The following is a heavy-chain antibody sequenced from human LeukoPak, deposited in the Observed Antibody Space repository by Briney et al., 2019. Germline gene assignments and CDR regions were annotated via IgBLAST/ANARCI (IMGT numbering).Heavy chain of an antibody. V-gene: IGHV3-66*01. CDR2: IYSGGST. Sequence: PGGSLRLSCAASGFTVSSNYMSWVRQAPGKGLEWVSVIYSGGSTYYADSVKGRFTISRDNSKNTLYLQMNSLRAKDTAVYYCARWDGYCGGDCYSGRWFDPWGQGTLVTVSS. CDR3: ARWDGYCGGDCYSGRWFDP. D-gene: IGHD2-21*02. J-gene: IGHJ5*02. CDR1: GFTVSSNY.